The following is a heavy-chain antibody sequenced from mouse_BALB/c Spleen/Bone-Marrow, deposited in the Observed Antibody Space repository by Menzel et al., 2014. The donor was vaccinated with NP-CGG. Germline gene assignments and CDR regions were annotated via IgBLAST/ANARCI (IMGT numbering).Heavy chain of an antibody. CDR3: ARYDGPAWFAY. D-gene: IGHD2-3*01. Sequence: QVQLQQSGAELVKPGASVKLSCKASGYTFTSYWIHWVKQRPGQGLEWIGENNPSNGRTNYNEKFKSKATLTVGKSSTTAYMQLSSLTSEDSAVYYCARYDGPAWFAYWGQGTLVTVSA. CDR1: GYTFTSYW. J-gene: IGHJ3*01. V-gene: IGHV1S81*02. CDR2: NNPSNGRT.